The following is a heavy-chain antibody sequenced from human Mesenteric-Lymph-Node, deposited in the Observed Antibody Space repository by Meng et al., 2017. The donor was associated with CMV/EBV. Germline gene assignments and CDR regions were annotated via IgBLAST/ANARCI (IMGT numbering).Heavy chain of an antibody. CDR2: VYYTGTT. Sequence: ESLKISCTVSGGSITYYYWTWIRQPPGKGLEWIGYVYYTGTTNYNPSLGSRVTISVDTSKNQVSLRLTSLTSADTAVYYCARDPNTAGGFDPWGPGTLVTVSS. J-gene: IGHJ5*02. V-gene: IGHV4-59*01. CDR1: GGSITYYY. D-gene: IGHD3-10*01. CDR3: ARDPNTAGGFDP.